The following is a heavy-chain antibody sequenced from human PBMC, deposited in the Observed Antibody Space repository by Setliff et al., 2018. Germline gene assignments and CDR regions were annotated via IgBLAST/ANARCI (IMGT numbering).Heavy chain of an antibody. CDR1: GASFSDYY. CDR3: VRVRVVQGYYEFDS. J-gene: IGHJ4*02. CDR2: INHSGST. Sequence: SETLSLTCTVYGASFSDYYWGWIRQPPGKGLEWIAEINHSGSTNYNPSLKSRVTISVDTSKNQFSLKLSSVTAADTAVYYCVRVRVVQGYYEFDSWGQGALVTVSS. D-gene: IGHD3-16*01. V-gene: IGHV4-34*01.